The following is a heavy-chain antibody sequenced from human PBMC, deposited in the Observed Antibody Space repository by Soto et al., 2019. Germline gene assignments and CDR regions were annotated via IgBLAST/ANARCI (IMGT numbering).Heavy chain of an antibody. J-gene: IGHJ3*02. V-gene: IGHV3-21*01. CDR3: AKERGAYDYSNDDAFDI. CDR1: GFSFSVYT. Sequence: LRLSCAASGFSFSVYTMNWVRQAPGKGLEWVSSISSSSSYIYYADSLKGRFTISRDNAKNSVYLQMNSLRAEDTAVYYCAKERGAYDYSNDDAFDIWGQGTMVTVSS. D-gene: IGHD4-4*01. CDR2: ISSSSSYI.